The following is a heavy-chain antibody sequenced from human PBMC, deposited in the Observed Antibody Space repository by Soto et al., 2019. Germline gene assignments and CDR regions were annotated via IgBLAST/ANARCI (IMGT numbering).Heavy chain of an antibody. D-gene: IGHD3-3*01. Sequence: EVQLVESGGGLVQPGGSLRLSCAASGFTFSRYWIHWVRQAPGKGLVWVSRINSDGSSTTYADSVKGRFTISRDNAKNTLYLRMNSLRAEDTAVYYCAREEIFGVVIDAFDIWGQGTMVTVSS. CDR2: INSDGSST. CDR3: AREEIFGVVIDAFDI. V-gene: IGHV3-74*01. CDR1: GFTFSRYW. J-gene: IGHJ3*02.